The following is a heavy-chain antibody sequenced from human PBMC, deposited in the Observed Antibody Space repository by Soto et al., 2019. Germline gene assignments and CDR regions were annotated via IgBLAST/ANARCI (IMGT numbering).Heavy chain of an antibody. CDR2: IDHNGNT. D-gene: IGHD7-27*01. CDR1: RGSLIGYY. Sequence: PSETLSLTCAVYRGSLIGYYYTWIRQAPWEGLEWIGEIDHNGNTNYNPSLKIRVTISIDTSMNQFSLKLRFVTAADTALYYCATRETGAPRASDPWGEGTLVTVPS. CDR3: ATRETGAPRASDP. J-gene: IGHJ5*02. V-gene: IGHV4-34*01.